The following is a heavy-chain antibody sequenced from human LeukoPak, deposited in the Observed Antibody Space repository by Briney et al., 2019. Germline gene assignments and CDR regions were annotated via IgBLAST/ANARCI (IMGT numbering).Heavy chain of an antibody. CDR3: VKDQGYCSGGSCYEY. CDR1: GFTFSSYA. D-gene: IGHD2-15*01. Sequence: GGSLRLSCSASGFTFSSYAMHWVRQAPGKGLEYVSAISSNGGSTYYADSVKGRFTISRDNSKNTLYLQMSSLRAEDTAVHYCVKDQGYCSGGSCYEYWGQGTLVTVSS. CDR2: ISSNGGST. V-gene: IGHV3-64D*06. J-gene: IGHJ4*02.